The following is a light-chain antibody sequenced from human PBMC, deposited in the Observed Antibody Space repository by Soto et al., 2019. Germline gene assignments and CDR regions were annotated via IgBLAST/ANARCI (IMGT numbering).Light chain of an antibody. Sequence: EIVLTQSPATLSLSPGERATLSCRASQSVSSYLAWYQQKPGQAPRLLIYDASNRATGIPARFSGSGSGTDFTLTISSLGPEDFAVYYCQQRSSWITFGQGTRLEIK. J-gene: IGKJ5*01. V-gene: IGKV3-11*01. CDR3: QQRSSWIT. CDR1: QSVSSY. CDR2: DAS.